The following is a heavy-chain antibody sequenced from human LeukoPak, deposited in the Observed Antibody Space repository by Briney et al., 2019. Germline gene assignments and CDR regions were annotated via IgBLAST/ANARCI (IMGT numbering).Heavy chain of an antibody. J-gene: IGHJ4*02. CDR2: ISAYNGNT. Sequence: ASVKVSCKTSGYTFTSYGISWVRQAPGQGLEWMGWISAYNGNTNYAQKLQGRVTMTTDTSTSTAYMELRSLRSDDTAVYYCARDLVRGQQLVLGGYWGQGTLVTVSS. CDR3: ARDLVRGQQLVLGGY. V-gene: IGHV1-18*01. D-gene: IGHD6-13*01. CDR1: GYTFTSYG.